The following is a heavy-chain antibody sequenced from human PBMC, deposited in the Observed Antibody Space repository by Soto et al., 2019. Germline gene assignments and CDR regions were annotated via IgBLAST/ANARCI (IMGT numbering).Heavy chain of an antibody. Sequence: PGGSLRLSCAASGFTFSSYAMSWVRQAPGKGLEWVSAISGSGGSTYYADSVKGRFTISRDDSKNTLYLQMNSLRAEDTAVYYCAKDCSGGSCYDYWGQGTLVTVSS. V-gene: IGHV3-23*01. CDR1: GFTFSSYA. J-gene: IGHJ4*02. D-gene: IGHD2-15*01. CDR2: ISGSGGST. CDR3: AKDCSGGSCYDY.